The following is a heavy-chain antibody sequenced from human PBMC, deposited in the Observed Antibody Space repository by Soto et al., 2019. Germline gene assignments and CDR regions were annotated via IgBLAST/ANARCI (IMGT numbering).Heavy chain of an antibody. V-gene: IGHV3-23*01. CDR3: AKARTTVTPAY. CDR1: GFAFSSYA. Sequence: GGSLRLSCAASGFAFSSYAMSWVRQAPGKGLEWVSGITNSGGSTYYADSVKGRFTISRDNSKNTLYLQMNSLRAEDTAVYYCAKARTTVTPAYWGQGTQVTVSS. D-gene: IGHD4-17*01. CDR2: ITNSGGST. J-gene: IGHJ4*02.